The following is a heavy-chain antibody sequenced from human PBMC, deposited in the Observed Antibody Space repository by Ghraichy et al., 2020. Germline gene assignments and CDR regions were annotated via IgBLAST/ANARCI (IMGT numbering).Heavy chain of an antibody. CDR1: GFSLNSTGMR. J-gene: IGHJ6*02. Sequence: SGPTLVKPTQTLTLTCTFSGFSLNSTGMRVSWIRQPPGKTLEWLARIDWDDDKFYSTSLKTRLTISKDTSKNQVVLTMTNMDPVDTATYYCARMGSGLQAYYYVMDFWGQGTTVTVSS. D-gene: IGHD3-10*01. CDR2: IDWDDDK. V-gene: IGHV2-70*04. CDR3: ARMGSGLQAYYYVMDF.